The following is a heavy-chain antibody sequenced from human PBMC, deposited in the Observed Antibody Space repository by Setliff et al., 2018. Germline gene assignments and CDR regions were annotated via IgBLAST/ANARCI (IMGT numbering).Heavy chain of an antibody. V-gene: IGHV3-7*03. CDR2: IKEDGSEK. Sequence: PGGSLRLSCAASGFTFSSYWMSWVRQAPGEGLEWVANIKEDGSEKYYVDSVKGRFTISRDSSKNTLYLQMNNLRAEDTATYYCVKGSGSYDYWGQGAPVTVSS. CDR3: VKGSGSYDY. J-gene: IGHJ4*02. CDR1: GFTFSSYW. D-gene: IGHD3-22*01.